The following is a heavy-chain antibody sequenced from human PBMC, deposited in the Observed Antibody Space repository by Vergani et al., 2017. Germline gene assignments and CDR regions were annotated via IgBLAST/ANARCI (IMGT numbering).Heavy chain of an antibody. D-gene: IGHD6-13*01. CDR2: IIPILGIA. Sequence: QVQLVQSGAEVKKPGASVKVSCKASGGTFSSYAISWVRQAPGQGLEWMGRIIPILGIANYAQKFQGRVTITADKSTSTAYMELSSLRSEDTAVYYCAREASSSWYGVYGMDVWGQGTTVTVSS. CDR3: AREASSSWYGVYGMDV. J-gene: IGHJ6*02. CDR1: GGTFSSYA. V-gene: IGHV1-69*04.